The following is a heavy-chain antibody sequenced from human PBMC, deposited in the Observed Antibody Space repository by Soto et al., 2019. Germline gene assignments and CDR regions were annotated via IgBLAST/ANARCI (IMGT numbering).Heavy chain of an antibody. V-gene: IGHV3-23*01. J-gene: IGHJ4*02. CDR3: AKKGLAGYNFFYYFDS. CDR1: ALTFHSYA. D-gene: IGHD3-3*01. CDR2: ISGNGIST. Sequence: GGSLRLSCAASALTFHSYAMSWVRQAPGKGLEWVSGISGNGISTYYADSVQGRFSISRDNFKNTLYLEMNSLRADDTALYYCAKKGLAGYNFFYYFDSWGQGT.